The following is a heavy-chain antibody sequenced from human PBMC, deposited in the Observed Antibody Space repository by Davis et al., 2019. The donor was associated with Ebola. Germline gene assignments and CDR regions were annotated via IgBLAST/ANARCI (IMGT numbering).Heavy chain of an antibody. V-gene: IGHV5-51*01. CDR1: GYNFTRYW. D-gene: IGHD6-13*01. Sequence: GESLKISCKGSGYNFTRYWIGWVRQLPGKDMEWMGIIYPGDSDTRYNPSFQGQVTMSADKSINTAYLHWSRLKVSDSAIYYCARQSGSSWFDYWGQGSLVTVS. J-gene: IGHJ5*01. CDR2: IYPGDSDT. CDR3: ARQSGSSWFDY.